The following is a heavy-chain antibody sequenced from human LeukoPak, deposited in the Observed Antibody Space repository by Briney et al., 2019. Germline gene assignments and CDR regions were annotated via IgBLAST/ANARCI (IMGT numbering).Heavy chain of an antibody. V-gene: IGHV3-23*01. CDR2: IINSDYST. CDR3: AKATGYLL. D-gene: IGHD1-14*01. CDR1: GFTFSSDA. J-gene: IGHJ4*02. Sequence: GGSLRLSCAASGFTFSSDAMSWVRQAPGKGLEWGSTIINSDYSTYYADSVKGRFTISRANSENTLYLQMNNLRAEDTAVYYCAKATGYLLWGQGTLVTVSS.